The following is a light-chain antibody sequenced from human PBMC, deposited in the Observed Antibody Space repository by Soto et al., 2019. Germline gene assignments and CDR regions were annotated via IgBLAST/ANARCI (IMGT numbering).Light chain of an antibody. Sequence: EIVLTQSPGTLSLSPGERATLSCRASQNINSRYLAWYQQKPGQAPRLLIYGTSSRATGIPDRFSGSGSGTDFTLTISRLEPEDCAVYYCQQFGSSPGCTFGPGTKVDIK. V-gene: IGKV3-20*01. CDR2: GTS. J-gene: IGKJ3*01. CDR1: QNINSRY. CDR3: QQFGSSPGCT.